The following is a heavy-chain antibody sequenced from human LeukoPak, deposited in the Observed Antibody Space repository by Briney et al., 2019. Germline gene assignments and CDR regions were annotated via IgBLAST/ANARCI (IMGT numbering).Heavy chain of an antibody. CDR1: GYTFTGYY. D-gene: IGHD2-2*02. Sequence: ASVKVSCKASGYTFTGYYMHWVRQAPGQGLEWMGWINPNSGGANYAQKFQGRVTMTRDTSTSTAYMELSRLRSDDTAVYYCARDQDMTDIVVVPAAISAWFDPWGQGTLVTVSS. CDR2: INPNSGGA. CDR3: ARDQDMTDIVVVPAAISAWFDP. J-gene: IGHJ5*02. V-gene: IGHV1-2*02.